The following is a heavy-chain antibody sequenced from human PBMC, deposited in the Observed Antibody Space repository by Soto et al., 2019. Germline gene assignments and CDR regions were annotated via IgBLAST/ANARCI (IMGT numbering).Heavy chain of an antibody. V-gene: IGHV3-15*01. Sequence: GGSLRLSCAASGFPFTNVWMSWVRQAPGKGLEWVGRTKSKADGGTTGYAAPVKGRFTISRDDSQNTLYLQMDSLKTEDTAVYYCTTVGYHPLAAKGYWGQGTLDNGSS. J-gene: IGHJ4*02. CDR3: TTVGYHPLAAKGY. D-gene: IGHD2-15*01. CDR2: TKSKADGGTT. CDR1: GFPFTNVW.